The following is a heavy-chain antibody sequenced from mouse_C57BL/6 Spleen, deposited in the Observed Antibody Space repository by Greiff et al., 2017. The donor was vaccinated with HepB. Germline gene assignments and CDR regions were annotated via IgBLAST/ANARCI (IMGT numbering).Heavy chain of an antibody. CDR3: ARDDGYYGHFDY. V-gene: IGHV1-53*01. CDR2: INPSNGGT. CDR1: GYTFTSYW. Sequence: VKLQQPGTELVKPGASVKLSCKASGYTFTSYWMHWVKQRPGQGLEWIGNINPSNGGTNYNEKFKSKATLTVDKSSSTAYMQLSSLTSEDSAVYYCARDDGYYGHFDYWGQGTTLTVSS. D-gene: IGHD2-3*01. J-gene: IGHJ2*01.